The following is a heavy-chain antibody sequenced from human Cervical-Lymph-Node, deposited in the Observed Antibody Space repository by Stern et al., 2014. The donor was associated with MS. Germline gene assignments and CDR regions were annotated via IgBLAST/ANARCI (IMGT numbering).Heavy chain of an antibody. CDR2: LYWDGDK. CDR3: AHKMTVSTAFDV. CDR1: GFSLETSGVG. D-gene: IGHD4-17*01. Sequence: QITLKESGPAGVRPTETLTLTCTFSGFSLETSGVGVGWIRQPPGKALEWLALLYWDGDKRYSASLRSRVAIKRDTSKNEVVLTVTNMGPRDTATYFCAHKMTVSTAFDVWGQGAVVSVSS. J-gene: IGHJ3*01. V-gene: IGHV2-5*02.